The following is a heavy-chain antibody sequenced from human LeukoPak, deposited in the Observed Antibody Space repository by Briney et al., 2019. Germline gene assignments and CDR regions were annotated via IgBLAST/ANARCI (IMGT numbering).Heavy chain of an antibody. Sequence: SETLSLTCAVSGGSISSSSYYWGWIRQPPGKGLEWIGSIYYSGSTYYNPSLKSRVTISVDTSKNQFSLKLSSVTAADTAVYYCARLAGYYDYVWGIYRPEDYWGQGTLVTVSS. CDR1: GGSISSSSYY. V-gene: IGHV4-39*01. D-gene: IGHD3-16*02. CDR3: ARLAGYYDYVWGIYRPEDY. CDR2: IYYSGST. J-gene: IGHJ4*02.